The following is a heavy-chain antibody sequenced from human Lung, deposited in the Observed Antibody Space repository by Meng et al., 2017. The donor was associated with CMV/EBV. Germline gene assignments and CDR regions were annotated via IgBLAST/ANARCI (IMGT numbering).Heavy chain of an antibody. CDR1: GESLSGYY. J-gene: IGHJ6*02. V-gene: IGHV4-34*01. CDR2: ISHSGTT. CDR3: ARARLSSRSMDF. Sequence: SETLSLXCAVYGESLSGYYWTWIRQPPGKGLEWIGEISHSGTTNYNPSLKSRVFISVDTSKNQLSLNLTPVTAADTAVYYCARARLSSRSMDFWGQGTPVTGSS. D-gene: IGHD2/OR15-2a*01.